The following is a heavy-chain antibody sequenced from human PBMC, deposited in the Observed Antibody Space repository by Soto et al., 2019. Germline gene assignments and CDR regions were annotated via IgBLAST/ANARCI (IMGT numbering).Heavy chain of an antibody. Sequence: EGQLVESGGGLVQPGGSLRLSCTSSEFSLSGQYLDWVRQAPGQGLEWVGRTVNKDFSYTTEYAAAVKGRFTISRDDSENSLYLPMTCLRTEDTAVYYCVRERYAGFEYWGQGALVTVSS. D-gene: IGHD2-2*01. CDR2: TVNKDFSYTT. CDR3: VRERYAGFEY. CDR1: EFSLSGQY. V-gene: IGHV3-72*01. J-gene: IGHJ4*02.